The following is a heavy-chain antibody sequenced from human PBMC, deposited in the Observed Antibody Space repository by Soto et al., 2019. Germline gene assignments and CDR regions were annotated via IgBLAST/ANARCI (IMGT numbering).Heavy chain of an antibody. CDR1: GYNFTTYW. CDR2: IHPGDSDT. V-gene: IGHV5-51*01. J-gene: IGHJ6*02. CDR3: VKHREALLSTTPSNYYYYAMDV. D-gene: IGHD2-15*01. Sequence: GESLKISCKGSGYNFTTYWIGWVRRMPGKGLAWMGIIHPGDSDTRYSPSFQGQVTISADKSITTAYLQWTSLKASDTAIYYCVKHREALLSTTPSNYYYYAMDVWGQGTTVTVSS.